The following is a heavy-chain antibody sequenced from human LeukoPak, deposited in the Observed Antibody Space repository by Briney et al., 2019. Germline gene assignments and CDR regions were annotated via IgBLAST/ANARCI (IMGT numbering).Heavy chain of an antibody. Sequence: ASVKVSCKASGYTITAYYMHWVRQAPGQGLEWMGWINPKSGDTKYAQKLQGRVTMTRDTPISTAFLELYILSSDDTAVYYCARGFSGGYSDSWGQGTLVLVSS. J-gene: IGHJ4*02. CDR1: GYTITAYY. D-gene: IGHD2-15*01. V-gene: IGHV1-2*02. CDR3: ARGFSGGYSDS. CDR2: INPKSGDT.